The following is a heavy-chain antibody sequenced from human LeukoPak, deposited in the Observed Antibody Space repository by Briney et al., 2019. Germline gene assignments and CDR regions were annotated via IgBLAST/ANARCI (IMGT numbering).Heavy chain of an antibody. D-gene: IGHD2-2*01. CDR1: GYTFTGYY. CDR3: ARDEGYCSSTSCSNYYYYGMVV. Sequence: GASVKVSCKTSGYTFTGYYMHWVRQAPGQGLEWMGWINPNSGDTNYAQKFQGRVTMTRDTSISTAYMELSRLRSDDTAVYYCARDEGYCSSTSCSNYYYYGMVVWGQGTTVTVSS. CDR2: INPNSGDT. J-gene: IGHJ6*02. V-gene: IGHV1-2*02.